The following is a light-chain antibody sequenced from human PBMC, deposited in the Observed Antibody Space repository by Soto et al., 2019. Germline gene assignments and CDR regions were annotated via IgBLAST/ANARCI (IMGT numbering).Light chain of an antibody. J-gene: IGLJ3*02. CDR1: SSDVGGYKY. Sequence: QAVVTQPASVSGSPGQSITISCTGTSSDVGGYKYVSWYQQHPGKAPKLIIYEVSDRPSGVSNRFSGSKSGNTASLTISGLQAEDEADYYCSSYTGSSILGFGGGTQLTVL. V-gene: IGLV2-14*01. CDR3: SSYTGSSILG. CDR2: EVS.